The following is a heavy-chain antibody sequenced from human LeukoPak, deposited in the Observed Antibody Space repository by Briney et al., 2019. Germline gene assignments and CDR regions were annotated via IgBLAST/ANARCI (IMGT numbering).Heavy chain of an antibody. CDR2: ISGSGGST. CDR3: AKDSGVQHIAEYFQH. V-gene: IGHV3-23*01. J-gene: IGHJ1*01. D-gene: IGHD1-1*01. Sequence: AGGSLRLSCAASGFTFSSYAMSWVRQAPGKGLEWVSAISGSGGSTYYADSVKGRFTISRDNSKNTLYLQMNCLRAEDTAVYYCAKDSGVQHIAEYFQHWGQGTLVTVSS. CDR1: GFTFSSYA.